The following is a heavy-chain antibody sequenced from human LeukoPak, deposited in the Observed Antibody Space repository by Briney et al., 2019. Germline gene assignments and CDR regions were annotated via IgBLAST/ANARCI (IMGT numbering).Heavy chain of an antibody. J-gene: IGHJ4*02. D-gene: IGHD3-16*01. CDR2: IYYSGST. V-gene: IGHV4-39*07. CDR3: ARVGEYEFDY. CDR1: GGSISSSSYY. Sequence: PSETLSLTCTVSGGSISSSSYYWGWIRQPPGKGLEWIGSIYYSGSTYYNPSLKSRVTISVDTSKNQFSLKLSSVTAADTAVYYCARVGEYEFDYWGQGTLVTVSS.